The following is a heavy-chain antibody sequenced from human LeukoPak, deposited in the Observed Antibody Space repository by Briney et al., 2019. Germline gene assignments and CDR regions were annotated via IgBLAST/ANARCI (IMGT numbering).Heavy chain of an antibody. Sequence: GGSLRLSCAASGFTFSTYNMNWVRQAPGKGLEWLAYITSNINTIYYADSVKGRFTISRDNSKNTLYLQMNSLRAEDTAVYYCAKEGSCSSTSCPMGYWGQGTPVTVSS. CDR3: AKEGSCSSTSCPMGY. CDR1: GFTFSTYN. D-gene: IGHD2-2*01. V-gene: IGHV3-48*01. J-gene: IGHJ4*02. CDR2: ITSNINTI.